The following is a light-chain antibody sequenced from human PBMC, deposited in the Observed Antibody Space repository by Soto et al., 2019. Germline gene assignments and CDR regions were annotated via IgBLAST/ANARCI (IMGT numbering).Light chain of an antibody. CDR2: GAS. J-gene: IGKJ1*01. CDR3: QQYGRSPTWT. CDR1: QSVSSSY. V-gene: IGKV3-20*01. Sequence: EIVWTQCPGTLSLSPGERATLSCRASQSVSSSYLAWYQQKPGQAPRLLIYGASSRATGIPDRFSGSGSGTDFTLTISRLEPEDFAVYYCQQYGRSPTWTFGQGTKVEIK.